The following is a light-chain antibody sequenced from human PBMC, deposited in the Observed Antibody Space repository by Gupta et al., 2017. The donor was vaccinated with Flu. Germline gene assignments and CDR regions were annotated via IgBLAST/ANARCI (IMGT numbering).Light chain of an antibody. CDR3: KQYNSYSWT. CDR1: QSISSW. CDR2: KAS. V-gene: IGKV1-5*03. J-gene: IGKJ1*01. Sequence: DIQMTQSPSTLSASVGDRVTITCRASQSISSWLAWYQQKPGKAPKLLIYKASSLESGVPSRFSGSGSGTEFTLTSSSLQPDDFATYYCKQYNSYSWTFGQGTKVEIK.